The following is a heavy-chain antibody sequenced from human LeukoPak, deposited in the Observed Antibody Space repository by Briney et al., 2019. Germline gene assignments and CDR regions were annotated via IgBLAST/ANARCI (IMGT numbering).Heavy chain of an antibody. CDR2: IGIDSGNT. D-gene: IGHD5-24*01. J-gene: IGHJ4*02. CDR1: GFTFSDYS. V-gene: IGHV3-48*01. Sequence: GGSLKLSCAASGFTFSDYSMNWVRQAPGKGLEWISYIGIDSGNTNYADSVKGRFTISGDKAKNSLYLQMNSLRAEDTAVYYCAGDYKYAFDNWGQGTLVTVSS. CDR3: AGDYKYAFDN.